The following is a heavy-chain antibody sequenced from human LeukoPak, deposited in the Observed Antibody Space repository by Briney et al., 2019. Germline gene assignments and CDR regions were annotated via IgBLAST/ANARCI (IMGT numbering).Heavy chain of an antibody. CDR1: GFTFSGSA. J-gene: IGHJ4*02. V-gene: IGHV3-30*18. CDR2: ISYDGSNK. CDR3: AKLLGGSGDY. Sequence: GGSLRLSCAASGFTFSGSAMHWVRQAPGKGLEWVAVISYDGSNKYYADSVKGRFTISRDNSKNTLYLQMNSLRAEDTAVYYCAKLLGGSGDYWGQGTLVTVSS. D-gene: IGHD3-10*01.